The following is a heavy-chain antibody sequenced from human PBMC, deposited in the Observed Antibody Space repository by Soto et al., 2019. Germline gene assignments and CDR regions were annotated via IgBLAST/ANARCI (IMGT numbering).Heavy chain of an antibody. J-gene: IGHJ6*03. D-gene: IGHD2-8*01. CDR3: AVGGYTNGVCYTYYYYYMDV. Sequence: QVQLVQSGAEVKKPGSSVKVSCKASGGTFSSYTISWVRQAPGQGLEWMGRIIPILGIANYAQKFQGRVMITTDKSTSTAYMELISLSSEDTAVYYCAVGGYTNGVCYTYYYYYMDVWGKGTTVTVSS. V-gene: IGHV1-69*02. CDR1: GGTFSSYT. CDR2: IIPILGIA.